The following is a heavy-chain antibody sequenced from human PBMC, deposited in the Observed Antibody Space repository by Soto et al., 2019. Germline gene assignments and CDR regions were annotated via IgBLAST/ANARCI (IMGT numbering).Heavy chain of an antibody. CDR1: GGTFSSYA. CDR3: ARGRDIVVVVAAYCYYGMDV. J-gene: IGHJ6*02. Sequence: SVKVSCKASGGTFSSYAISWVRQAPGQGLEWMGGIIPIFGTANYAQKFQGRVTITADESTSTAYMELSSLRSEDTAVYYCARGRDIVVVVAAYCYYGMDVWGQGTTVTVSS. CDR2: IIPIFGTA. D-gene: IGHD2-15*01. V-gene: IGHV1-69*13.